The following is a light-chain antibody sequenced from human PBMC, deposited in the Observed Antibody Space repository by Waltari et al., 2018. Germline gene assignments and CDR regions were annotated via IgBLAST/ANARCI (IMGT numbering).Light chain of an antibody. J-gene: IGLJ1*01. Sequence: QSALTQPASVSGSPGQSITISCPGTDSDVGAYDFVSWSQHPPGKAPHLIIYEVSNRPSGISNRFSASKSGNTASLTISGLQAEDEADYYCSSYTTSSAPGVFGTGTRVTVL. CDR1: DSDVGAYDF. CDR3: SSYTTSSAPGV. CDR2: EVS. V-gene: IGLV2-14*01.